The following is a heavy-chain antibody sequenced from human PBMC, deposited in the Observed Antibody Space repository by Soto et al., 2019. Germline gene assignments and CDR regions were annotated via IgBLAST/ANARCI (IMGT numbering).Heavy chain of an antibody. V-gene: IGHV1-69*08. Sequence: QVQLVQSGAEVKKPGSSVKVSCKASGGTFSSYTISWVRQAPGQGLEWMGRIIPILGIANYAQKFQGRVTITADKSTSTAYMELSSLRFEDTAVYYCAKDCSGGSCYKSWGQGTLVTVSS. J-gene: IGHJ4*02. CDR3: AKDCSGGSCYKS. D-gene: IGHD2-15*01. CDR2: IIPILGIA. CDR1: GGTFSSYT.